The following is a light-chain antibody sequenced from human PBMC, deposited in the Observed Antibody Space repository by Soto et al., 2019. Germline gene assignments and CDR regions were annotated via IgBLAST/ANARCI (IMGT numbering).Light chain of an antibody. J-gene: IGKJ4*01. Sequence: DIQMTQSPSSLSASVGDRVTITCRASQGIRNDLAWYQQKPGKAPKRLIYAASSLQSGVPSRFSGSGSGTDFTLTISSLKPEDFATYYCQQPNSFPRFGGGTKVDIK. V-gene: IGKV1-17*01. CDR2: AAS. CDR1: QGIRND. CDR3: QQPNSFPR.